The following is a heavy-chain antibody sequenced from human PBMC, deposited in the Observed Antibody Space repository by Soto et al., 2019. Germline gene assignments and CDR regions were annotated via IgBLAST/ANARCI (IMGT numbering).Heavy chain of an antibody. CDR1: GGSNSSYY. CDR2: IYYSGST. Sequence: QVQLQESGPGLVKPSETLSLTCTVSGGSNSSYYWSWIRQPPGKGLEWIGYIYYSGSTNYNPSLKSRVTISVDTSKNQFSLKLSSVTAADTAVYYCARLYDFSTFDYWGQGTLVTVSS. CDR3: ARLYDFSTFDY. V-gene: IGHV4-59*08. J-gene: IGHJ4*02. D-gene: IGHD3-3*01.